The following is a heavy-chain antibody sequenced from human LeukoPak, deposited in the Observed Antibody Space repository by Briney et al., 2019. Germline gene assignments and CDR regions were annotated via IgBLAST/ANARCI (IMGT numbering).Heavy chain of an antibody. Sequence: GGSLRLSCAASGFTFSSHAMSWVRQAPGKGLEWVSAISGSGGSTYYADSVKGRFTISRDNAKNTLYLQMNSLRAEDTAVYYCARRDSSSWYGGYYYYYGMDVWGQGTTVTVSS. CDR1: GFTFSSHA. D-gene: IGHD6-13*01. V-gene: IGHV3-23*01. J-gene: IGHJ6*02. CDR2: ISGSGGST. CDR3: ARRDSSSWYGGYYYYYGMDV.